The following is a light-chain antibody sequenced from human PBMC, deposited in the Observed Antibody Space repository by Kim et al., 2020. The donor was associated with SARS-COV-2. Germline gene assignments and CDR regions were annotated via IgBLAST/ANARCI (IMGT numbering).Light chain of an antibody. CDR3: QVWDSSSDHWV. J-gene: IGLJ3*02. CDR2: YDS. V-gene: IGLV3-21*04. Sequence: APGKKARITCGGNNIGSKSVHWYKQKPGQAPVLVIYYDSDRTSGIPERFSGSNSGNTATLTISRVEAGDEADYYCQVWDSSSDHWVFGGGTQLTVL. CDR1: NIGSKS.